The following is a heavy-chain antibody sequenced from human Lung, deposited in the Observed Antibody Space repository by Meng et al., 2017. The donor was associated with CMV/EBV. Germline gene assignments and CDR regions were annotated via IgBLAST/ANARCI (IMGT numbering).Heavy chain of an antibody. V-gene: IGHV4-4*02. CDR3: ARDRGNYYDFWSGRFDP. Sequence: GSLRLSCAVSGGSISTNNWWSWVRQFPGKGLEWIGEIHHSGNTNYNPSLKSRVTISVDKSENQFSLKVNSVTAADTAVYYCARDRGNYYDFWSGRFDPWGQGTLVTVSS. D-gene: IGHD3-3*01. J-gene: IGHJ5*02. CDR2: IHHSGNT. CDR1: GGSISTNNW.